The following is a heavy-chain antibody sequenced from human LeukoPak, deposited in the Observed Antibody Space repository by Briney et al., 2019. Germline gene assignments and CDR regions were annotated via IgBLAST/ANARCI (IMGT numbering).Heavy chain of an antibody. D-gene: IGHD5-24*01. J-gene: IGHJ4*02. CDR1: GSSISAYY. V-gene: IGHV4-59*12. CDR3: AREHRGRDGYTLDY. Sequence: SETLSLTCIVSGSSISAYYWSWIRQPPGKGLEWIGYIYATGTSSYNPSFKSRVTLSVDMSKSQFSLRLDSVTAADTAMYYCAREHRGRDGYTLDYWGQGILVTVSS. CDR2: IYATGTS.